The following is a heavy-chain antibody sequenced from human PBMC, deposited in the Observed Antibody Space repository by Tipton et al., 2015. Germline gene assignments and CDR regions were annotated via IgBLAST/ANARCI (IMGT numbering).Heavy chain of an antibody. CDR3: ARDIYDLLSGPYNK. CDR2: IIPRYVTP. J-gene: IGHJ4*02. Sequence: QLVQSGAEVKKPGSSVKVSCKASGGTFSNYAISWVRQAPGQGLEWMGRIIPRYVTPNYAEKFQGRVTITADESTSTAYMELSSLRSDDTAVYYCARDIYDLLSGPYNKWGQGTLITVSS. V-gene: IGHV1-69*01. D-gene: IGHD3-3*01. CDR1: GGTFSNYA.